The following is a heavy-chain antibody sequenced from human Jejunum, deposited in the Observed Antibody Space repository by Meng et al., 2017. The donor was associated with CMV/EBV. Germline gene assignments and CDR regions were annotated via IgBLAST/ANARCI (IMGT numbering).Heavy chain of an antibody. CDR2: IYTSGSA. J-gene: IGHJ5*02. Sequence: QVQLQESGPGLLKPSQTLSLTCTVSGASISSGYYYWTWIRQPPGKGLEWIGYIYTSGSAYYNRSLKSRVTISVDMSKNQFSLKVTSVTAADTAVYYCARDNWKFDPWGQGTLVTVSS. CDR3: ARDNWKFDP. D-gene: IGHD1-1*01. CDR1: GASISSGYYY. V-gene: IGHV4-30-4*08.